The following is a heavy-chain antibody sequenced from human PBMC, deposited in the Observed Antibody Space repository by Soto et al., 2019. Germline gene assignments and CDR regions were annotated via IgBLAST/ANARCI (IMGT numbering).Heavy chain of an antibody. V-gene: IGHV4-59*01. Sequence: SETLSLTCTVSGGSISSNYWTWIRQPPGKGLEWIGYVYNSGSTNYNPYLKSRVTISEDTSKSQFSLKVNSMTAADTAVYYCARYRREAVAGYTLDNWGPGMLVTVSS. D-gene: IGHD6-13*01. CDR1: GGSISSNY. CDR2: VYNSGST. CDR3: ARYRREAVAGYTLDN. J-gene: IGHJ4*02.